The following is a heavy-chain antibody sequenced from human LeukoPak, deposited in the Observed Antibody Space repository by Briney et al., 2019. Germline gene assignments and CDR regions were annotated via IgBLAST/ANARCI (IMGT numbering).Heavy chain of an antibody. V-gene: IGHV4-34*01. CDR1: GGSFSGYY. CDR3: ARGTYPLYYDSGGYYRY. J-gene: IGHJ4*02. D-gene: IGHD3-22*01. CDR2: VNHSGST. Sequence: SETLSLTCAVYGGSFSGYYWSWIRQPPGKGLEWIGEVNHSGSTNYNPSLKSRVTISVDTSKNQFSLKLSSVTAADTAVYYCARGTYPLYYDSGGYYRYWGQGTLVTVSS.